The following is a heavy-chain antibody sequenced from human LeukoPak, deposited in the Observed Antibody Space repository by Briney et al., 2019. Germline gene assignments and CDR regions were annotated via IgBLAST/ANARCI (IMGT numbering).Heavy chain of an antibody. D-gene: IGHD3-10*02. CDR1: GFTFSSYA. J-gene: IGHJ4*02. CDR2: ISGSGGST. V-gene: IGHV3-23*01. Sequence: GGSLRLSCAASGFTFSSYAMSWVRQAPGKGLEWVSAISGSGGSTYYADSVKGRFTISRDNSKNTLYLQMNSLRAEDTAVYYCAKDPECEPRVPSDYWGQGTLVTVSS. CDR3: AKDPECEPRVPSDY.